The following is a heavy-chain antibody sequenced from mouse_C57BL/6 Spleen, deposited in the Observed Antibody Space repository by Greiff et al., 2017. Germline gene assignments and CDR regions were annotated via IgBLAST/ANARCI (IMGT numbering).Heavy chain of an antibody. D-gene: IGHD2-12*01. V-gene: IGHV1-66*01. CDR1: GYSFTSYY. Sequence: QVQLQQSGPELVKPGASVKISCKASGYSFTSYYIHWVKQRPGQGLEWIGWIYPGSGNTKYNEKFKGKATLTADTSSSTAYMQLSSLTSEDSAVYYCARWGDDGGFAYWGQGTLVTVSA. J-gene: IGHJ3*01. CDR3: ARWGDDGGFAY. CDR2: IYPGSGNT.